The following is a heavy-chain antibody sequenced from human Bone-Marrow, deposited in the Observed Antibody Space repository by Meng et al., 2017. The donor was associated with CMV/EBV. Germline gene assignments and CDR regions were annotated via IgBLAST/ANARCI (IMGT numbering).Heavy chain of an antibody. J-gene: IGHJ3*01. CDR1: CGSISSGDYF. CDR2: MYSSGNA. D-gene: IGHD2-21*01. V-gene: IGHV4-30-4*02. CDR3: AREVNLPRDSDAFDL. Sequence: SDTLSLTCTASCGSISSGDYFWSWVRQPPGKGLEWIAYMYSSGNAYYNPSLKSRVTISRDTSENQFSLTVTSVTAADTAVYYCAREVNLPRDSDAFDLWGQGTMVTVSS.